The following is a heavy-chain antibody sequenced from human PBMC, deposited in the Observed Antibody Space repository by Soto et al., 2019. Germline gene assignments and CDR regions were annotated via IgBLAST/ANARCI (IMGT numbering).Heavy chain of an antibody. CDR1: GFTFSSYP. D-gene: IGHD4-17*01. CDR2: ISGSGTS. CDR3: GTAVTTDISFRGGIDV. J-gene: IGHJ6*02. V-gene: IGHV3-23*01. Sequence: PAGSLRLSCAASGFTFSSYPMVCVRQAPGKGLESISSISGSGTSYYDDSVKGRFTISRDNSENTLYLQMNSPRAEATAVYYCGTAVTTDISFRGGIDVWGQGTMVTVSS.